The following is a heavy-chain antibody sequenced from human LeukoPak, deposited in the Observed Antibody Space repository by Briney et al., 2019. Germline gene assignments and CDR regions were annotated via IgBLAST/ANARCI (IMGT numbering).Heavy chain of an antibody. CDR2: ISAYNGNT. V-gene: IGHV1-18*01. CDR1: GYTFTSYG. CDR3: ARDLDINGSGSYYRYYYYYYGMDV. J-gene: IGHJ6*02. D-gene: IGHD3-10*01. Sequence: ASVKVSCKASGYTFTSYGISWVRQAPGQGLEWMGWISAYNGNTNYAQKLQGRVTMTTDTSTSTAYMELRSLRSDDTAVYYCARDLDINGSGSYYRYYYYYYGMDVWGQGTTVTVSS.